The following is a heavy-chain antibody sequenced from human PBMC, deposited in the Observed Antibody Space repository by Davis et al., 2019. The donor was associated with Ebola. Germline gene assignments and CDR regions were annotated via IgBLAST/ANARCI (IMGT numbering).Heavy chain of an antibody. J-gene: IGHJ6*04. Sequence: AASVMISCKASGYTFTSYGISWVRQATGQGLEWMGWISAYNGNTNYAQKLQGRVTMTTDTSTSTAYMELRSLRSDDTAVYYCARDITYYYYYYGMDVWGKGTTVTVSS. CDR2: ISAYNGNT. V-gene: IGHV1-18*01. CDR1: GYTFTSYG. CDR3: ARDITYYYYYYGMDV.